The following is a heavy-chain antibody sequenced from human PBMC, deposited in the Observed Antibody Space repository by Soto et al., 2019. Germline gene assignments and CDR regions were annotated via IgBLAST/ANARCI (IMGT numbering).Heavy chain of an antibody. Sequence: QVQLVESGGGVVQPGRSLRLSCAASGFTFSSYAMHWVRQAPGKGLEWVAVISYDGSNKYYADSVKGRFTISRDNSKNTLYLKMNSLRAEDTAVYYCARDGGGDAFDIWGQGTMVTVSS. J-gene: IGHJ3*02. CDR3: ARDGGGDAFDI. CDR1: GFTFSSYA. CDR2: ISYDGSNK. V-gene: IGHV3-30-3*01. D-gene: IGHD3-16*01.